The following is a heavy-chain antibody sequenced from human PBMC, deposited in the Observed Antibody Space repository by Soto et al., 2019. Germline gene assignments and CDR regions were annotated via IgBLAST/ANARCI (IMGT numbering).Heavy chain of an antibody. D-gene: IGHD6-13*01. Sequence: ASVKVSCKASGYTSINYAMHWVRQAPGQRLEWMGWINAGNGNTKYSQKFQGRVTITRDTSASTAYMELSSLTSEDTAVYYCARDGAAAGFYYFDYWGQGTLVTVSS. J-gene: IGHJ4*02. V-gene: IGHV1-3*01. CDR1: GYTSINYA. CDR3: ARDGAAAGFYYFDY. CDR2: INAGNGNT.